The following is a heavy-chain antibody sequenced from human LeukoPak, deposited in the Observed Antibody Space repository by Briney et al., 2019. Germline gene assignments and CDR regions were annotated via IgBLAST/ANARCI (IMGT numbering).Heavy chain of an antibody. J-gene: IGHJ4*02. V-gene: IGHV4-61*05. CDR1: GGSISSSNYY. Sequence: PSETLSLTCTVSGGSISSSNYYWGWIRQPPGKGLEWIGCMYYSGNSNYNPSLKSRVTMSVDTSKNQFSLKLTSVTAADTAVYYCARGRSGPTPFDYWGQGTLVTVSS. CDR2: MYYSGNS. CDR3: ARGRSGPTPFDY.